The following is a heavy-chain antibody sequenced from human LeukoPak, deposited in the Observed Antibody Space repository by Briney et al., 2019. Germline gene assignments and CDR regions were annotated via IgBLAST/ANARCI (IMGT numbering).Heavy chain of an antibody. D-gene: IGHD3-3*01. CDR2: ISGSGGSA. CDR1: GFTFSSYA. CDR3: AKELDYDFWSGYYYYYGIDV. J-gene: IGHJ6*02. Sequence: GGSLRLSCAASGFTFSSYAMSWVRQAPGKGLEWVSAISGSGGSAYYADSVKGRFTISRDNSKNTLYLQMNSLRAEDTAVYYCAKELDYDFWSGYYYYYGIDVWGQGTTVTVSS. V-gene: IGHV3-23*01.